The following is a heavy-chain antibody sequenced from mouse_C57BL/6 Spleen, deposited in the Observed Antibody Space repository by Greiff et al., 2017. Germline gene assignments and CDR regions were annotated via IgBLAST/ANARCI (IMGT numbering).Heavy chain of an antibody. D-gene: IGHD2-4*01. CDR1: GYAFSSSW. Sequence: QVQLQQSGPELVKPGASVKISCKASGYAFSSSWMNWVKQRPGKGLEWIGRIYPGDGDTNYNGKFKGKATLTADKSSSTAYMQLSSLTSEDSAAYFCARGQDDYDGSFDYWGQGTTLTVSS. CDR2: IYPGDGDT. J-gene: IGHJ2*01. V-gene: IGHV1-82*01. CDR3: ARGQDDYDGSFDY.